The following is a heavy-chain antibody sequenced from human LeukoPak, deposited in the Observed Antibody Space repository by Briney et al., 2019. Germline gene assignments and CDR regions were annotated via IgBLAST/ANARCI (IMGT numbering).Heavy chain of an antibody. CDR1: GFTLRSYV. V-gene: IGHV3-23*01. Sequence: GGSLRLFCVASGFTLRSYVMNWVRQTPGKGLEWVSSISGSGDSTFYADSVKGRFSISRDNSKNTLYLQVNGLRTEDTAVYYCAKDRLLNCRGDCYIFDYWGQGTVVTVSS. J-gene: IGHJ4*02. CDR2: ISGSGDST. CDR3: AKDRLLNCRGDCYIFDY. D-gene: IGHD2-21*02.